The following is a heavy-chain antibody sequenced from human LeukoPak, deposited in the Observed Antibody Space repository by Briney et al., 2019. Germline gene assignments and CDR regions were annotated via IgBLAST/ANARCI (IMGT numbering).Heavy chain of an antibody. Sequence: SETLPLTCTVSGGSISTYYWSWIRQPPGKGLEWIGYVYYNGSTNHNPSLKSRATISAEPFKNQFFLELSYVTAAAKAVYYCGSTNHNTTLNSRATISIDTFNRQISLELRSVTAADPAVYDCARFAMSTGGCMLSHFDYWGQGSLVTVSS. CDR1: GGSISTYY. D-gene: IGHD2-8*01. CDR2: VYYNGST. CDR3: GSTNHNTTLNSRATISIDTFNRQISLELRSVTAADPAVYDCARFAMSTGGCMLSHFDY. J-gene: IGHJ4*02. V-gene: IGHV4-59*08.